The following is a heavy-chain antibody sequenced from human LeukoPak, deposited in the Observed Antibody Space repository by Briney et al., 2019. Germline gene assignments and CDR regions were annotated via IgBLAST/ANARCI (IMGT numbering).Heavy chain of an antibody. CDR1: GFTFSNAW. CDR3: STGSSGWYNWYFDL. J-gene: IGHJ2*01. CDR2: IKSNSNGATT. Sequence: GSLRLSCAASGFTFSNAWMSWVRQAPGKGLEWIGRIKSNSNGATTDYAAPVKGRFTISRDDSKKTLYLEMNSLKTEDTAVYYCSTGSSGWYNWYFDLWGRGSLVSASS. V-gene: IGHV3-15*01. D-gene: IGHD6-19*01.